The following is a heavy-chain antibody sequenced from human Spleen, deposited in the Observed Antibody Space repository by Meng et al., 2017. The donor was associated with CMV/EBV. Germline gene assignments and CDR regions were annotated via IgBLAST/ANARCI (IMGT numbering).Heavy chain of an antibody. J-gene: IGHJ4*02. CDR1: GFTSSAYW. V-gene: IGHV3-74*01. CDR2: INSDGTDT. CDR3: ARGRWGYYYDY. Sequence: GGSLRLSCAASGFTSSAYWMHWVRQVPGRGLVWVSHINSDGTDTNYADSVRGRLSISRDNAKNPLYLQMTGLRVEDAAVYYCARGRWGYYYDYWGQGTVVTVSS. D-gene: IGHD3-22*01.